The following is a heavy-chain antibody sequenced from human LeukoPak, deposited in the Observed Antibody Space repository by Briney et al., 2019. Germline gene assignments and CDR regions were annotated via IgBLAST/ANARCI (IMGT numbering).Heavy chain of an antibody. J-gene: IGHJ4*02. CDR1: GYSISSGYY. V-gene: IGHV4-38-2*02. CDR3: ARGKVVTIFGVVIVREVDY. D-gene: IGHD3-3*01. Sequence: SETLSLTCTVSGYSISSGYYWGWIRQPPGKGLEWIGSIYYSGSTYYNPSLKSRVTISVDTSKNQFSLKLSSVTAADTAVYYCARGKVVTIFGVVIVREVDYWGQGTLVTVSS. CDR2: IYYSGST.